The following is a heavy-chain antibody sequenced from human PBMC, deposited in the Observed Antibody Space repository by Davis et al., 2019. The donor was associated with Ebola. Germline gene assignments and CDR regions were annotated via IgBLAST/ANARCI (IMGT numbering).Heavy chain of an antibody. CDR2: ISYDGSNK. J-gene: IGHJ5*02. Sequence: PRGSLRLSCVVSGFTFSNYAMYWVRQAPGKGLEWVALISYDGSNKDYADSVKGRFTVSRDNSENTLYLQMNSLRAEDTAMYYCARVRYCTTTSCYSAWFDAWGQGTLVTVSS. CDR3: ARVRYCTTTSCYSAWFDA. CDR1: GFTFSNYA. D-gene: IGHD2-2*01. V-gene: IGHV3-30-3*01.